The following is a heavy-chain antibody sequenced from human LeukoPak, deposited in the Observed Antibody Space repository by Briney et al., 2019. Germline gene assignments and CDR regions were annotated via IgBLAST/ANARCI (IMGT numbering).Heavy chain of an antibody. CDR3: AQYCSGGSCYWFDP. CDR1: GGTFSSYA. J-gene: IGHJ5*02. CDR2: IIPIFGTA. D-gene: IGHD2-15*01. V-gene: IGHV1-69*06. Sequence: SVKVSCKASGGTFSSYAISWVRQAPGQGLEWMGGIIPIFGTANYAQKFQGRVTITADKSTSTAYMELSSLRSEDTAVYYCAQYCSGGSCYWFDPWGQGTLVTVSS.